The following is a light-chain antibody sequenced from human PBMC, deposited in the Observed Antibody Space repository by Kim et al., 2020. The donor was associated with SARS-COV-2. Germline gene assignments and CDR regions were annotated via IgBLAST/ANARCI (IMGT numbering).Light chain of an antibody. V-gene: IGKV1-39*01. CDR1: QSISSH. Sequence: SVGDRVIITCRTSQSISSHLNWYQQKPGKAPNLLIFAASSLQSGVPSRFSGSGSGTDFTLTITTLQPGDFATYYCQQGYSSPQITFGQGTRLEIK. J-gene: IGKJ5*01. CDR3: QQGYSSPQIT. CDR2: AAS.